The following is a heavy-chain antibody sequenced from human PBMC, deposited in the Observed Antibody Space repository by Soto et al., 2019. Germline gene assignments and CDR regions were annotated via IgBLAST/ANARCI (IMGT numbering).Heavy chain of an antibody. J-gene: IGHJ5*02. Sequence: ASVNVSCKSSGGTFSSYAISWVRQATGQRLEWMGGIIPIFGTANYAQKFQGRVTITADEATSTAYMELSSLRSEDTAVYYCARGAVVLNWFDPWGQGTLVTVSS. D-gene: IGHD2-15*01. CDR2: IIPIFGTA. V-gene: IGHV1-69*01. CDR1: GGTFSSYA. CDR3: ARGAVVLNWFDP.